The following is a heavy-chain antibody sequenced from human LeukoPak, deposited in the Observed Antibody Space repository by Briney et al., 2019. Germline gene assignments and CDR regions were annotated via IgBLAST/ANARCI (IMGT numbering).Heavy chain of an antibody. CDR1: GFTFSSYD. Sequence: GGSLRLSCAASGFTFSSYDMHWVRQAPGKGLEWVAVIQSDVSNKYYADSVKGRFTISRDNSKNTLFLQMNSLRVEDTAMYYCANKYFDYWGQGTLVTVSS. CDR3: ANKYFDY. V-gene: IGHV3-30*02. CDR2: IQSDVSNK. J-gene: IGHJ4*02.